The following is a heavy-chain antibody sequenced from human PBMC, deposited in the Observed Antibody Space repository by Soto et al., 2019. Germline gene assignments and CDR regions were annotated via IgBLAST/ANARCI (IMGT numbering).Heavy chain of an antibody. CDR3: ASPYYYDSSGYPDAFDI. CDR1: GFTFSSYE. D-gene: IGHD3-22*01. Sequence: AGGSLRLSCAASGFTFSSYEMNWVRQAPGKGLEWVSYISSSGSTIYYADSVKGRFTISRDNAKNSLYLQMNSLRAEDTAVYYCASPYYYDSSGYPDAFDIWGQGTMVTVSS. CDR2: ISSSGSTI. V-gene: IGHV3-48*03. J-gene: IGHJ3*02.